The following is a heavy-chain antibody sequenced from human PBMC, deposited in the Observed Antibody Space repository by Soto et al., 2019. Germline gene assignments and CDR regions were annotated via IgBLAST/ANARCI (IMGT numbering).Heavy chain of an antibody. CDR2: ISYDGSNK. D-gene: IGHD3-3*01. Sequence: PGGSLRLSCAASGFTFSSYGMHWVRQAPGKGLEWVAVISYDGSNKYYADSVKGRFTISRDNSKNTLYLQMNSLRAEDTAVYYCAKDPGLRFLEWLLPPGRYYYGMDVWGQGTTVTVSS. J-gene: IGHJ6*02. CDR1: GFTFSSYG. CDR3: AKDPGLRFLEWLLPPGRYYYGMDV. V-gene: IGHV3-30*18.